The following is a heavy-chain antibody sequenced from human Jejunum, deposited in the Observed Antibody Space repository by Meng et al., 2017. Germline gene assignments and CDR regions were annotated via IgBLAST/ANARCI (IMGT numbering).Heavy chain of an antibody. D-gene: IGHD1/OR15-1a*01. CDR1: GYTFPPYN. J-gene: IGHJ4*02. CDR2: INPNSGQT. V-gene: IGHV1-2*06. CDR3: ARETGRTGEYCDH. Sequence: QVQLVQSGAEVKKPGASVKVSCKASGYTFPPYNIHWLRQAPGQGLEWMGRINPNSGQTKFAQKFQGRVTMTRDTSITTAYMELSRLTSDDMAVYFCARETGRTGEYCDHWGQGTLVTAPQ.